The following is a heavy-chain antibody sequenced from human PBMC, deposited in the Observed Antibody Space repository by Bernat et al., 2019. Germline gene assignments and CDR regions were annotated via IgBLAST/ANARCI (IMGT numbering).Heavy chain of an antibody. Sequence: EVQLVESGGGLVQPGGSLRLSCAASGFTFSSYSMNWVRQAPGKGLEWVSAISGSGGGTYYADSVKGRFTISRDNSKNTLYLQMNSLRAEDTAVYYCAKDYDSSGYYYWDYWGQGTLVTVSS. V-gene: IGHV3-23*04. CDR1: GFTFSSYS. J-gene: IGHJ4*02. D-gene: IGHD3-22*01. CDR3: AKDYDSSGYYYWDY. CDR2: ISGSGGGT.